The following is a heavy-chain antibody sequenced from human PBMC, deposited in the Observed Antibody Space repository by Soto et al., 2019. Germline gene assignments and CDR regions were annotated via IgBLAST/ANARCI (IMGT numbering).Heavy chain of an antibody. V-gene: IGHV3-20*04. CDR2: INWNGGST. Sequence: GGSLRLSCAASGFTFDDYGMSWVRQAPGKGLEWVSGINWNGGSTGYADSVKGRFTISRDNAKNTLYLQMNSLRAEDTALYYCAKGRSYYYYYGVDVWGQGTTVTVSS. CDR3: AKGRSYYYYYGVDV. CDR1: GFTFDDYG. J-gene: IGHJ6*02.